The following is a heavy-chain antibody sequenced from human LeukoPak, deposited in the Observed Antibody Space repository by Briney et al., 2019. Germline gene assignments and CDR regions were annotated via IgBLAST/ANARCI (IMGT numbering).Heavy chain of an antibody. CDR1: GYTFTRYY. D-gene: IGHD1-26*01. Sequence: ASVKVSCKASGYTFTRYYIHWVRQAPGQGLEWMGIINPSGGTTSYAQKFQGRVTMTRDTSTSTVYVELSSLRSEDTAVYYCARGATTLYFDYWGQGTLVTVSS. CDR2: INPSGGTT. J-gene: IGHJ4*02. CDR3: ARGATTLYFDY. V-gene: IGHV1-46*03.